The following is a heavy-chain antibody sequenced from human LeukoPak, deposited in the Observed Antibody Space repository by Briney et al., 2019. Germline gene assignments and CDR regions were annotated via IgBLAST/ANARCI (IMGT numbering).Heavy chain of an antibody. D-gene: IGHD2-2*01. V-gene: IGHV4-31*03. J-gene: IGHJ4*02. CDR2: IYYSGST. Sequence: SETLSLTCTVSGGSISSGGYYWSWIRQHPGKGLEWIGYIYYSGSTYYNPSLKSRVTISVDTSKNQFSLKLSSVTAADTAVYYCARVVVVPAAPYYFDYWGQGTLVTVSS. CDR3: ARVVVVPAAPYYFDY. CDR1: GGSISSGGYY.